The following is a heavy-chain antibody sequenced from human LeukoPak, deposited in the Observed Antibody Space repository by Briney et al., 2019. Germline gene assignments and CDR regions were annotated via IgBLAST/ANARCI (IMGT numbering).Heavy chain of an antibody. CDR1: GFTFSSYS. V-gene: IGHV3-21*01. CDR2: ISSSSSYI. CDR3: ARDRPSRRPGLVVDF. J-gene: IGHJ4*02. Sequence: TGGSLRLSCAASGFTFSSYSMNWVRQAPGEGLEWVSSISSSSSYIYYADSVKGRFTISRDNAKNSLYLQMNSLRADDTAVYYCARDRPSRRPGLVVDFWGQGTLVTVSS. D-gene: IGHD2-8*02.